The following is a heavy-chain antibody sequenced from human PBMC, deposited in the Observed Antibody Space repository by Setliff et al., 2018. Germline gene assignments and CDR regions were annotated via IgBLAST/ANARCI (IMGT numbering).Heavy chain of an antibody. Sequence: PSETLSLTCTVSGGSISRYHWTWIRQSAGKGLEWLGQIYSKGSMNYNPSLKSRVTISADSSKSQFFLRLTSVTAADTAIYYCARGDSSGNNYPVLDYWGQGTLVTVSS. V-gene: IGHV4-4*07. J-gene: IGHJ4*02. D-gene: IGHD5-18*01. CDR1: GGSISRYH. CDR3: ARGDSSGNNYPVLDY. CDR2: IYSKGSM.